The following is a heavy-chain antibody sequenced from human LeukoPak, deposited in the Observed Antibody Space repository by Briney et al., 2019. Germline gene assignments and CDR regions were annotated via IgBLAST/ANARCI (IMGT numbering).Heavy chain of an antibody. CDR1: GFTFSSYA. Sequence: PGGSLRLSCAASGFTFSSYAMNWVRQAPGKGLEWVSGISAGGGSTYYADSVKGRFSISRDNSRNTLYLQMNSLRAEDTAVYYCAKDAAGPEYWGQGTLVTVSS. CDR3: AKDAAGPEY. CDR2: ISAGGGST. V-gene: IGHV3-23*01. D-gene: IGHD6-13*01. J-gene: IGHJ4*02.